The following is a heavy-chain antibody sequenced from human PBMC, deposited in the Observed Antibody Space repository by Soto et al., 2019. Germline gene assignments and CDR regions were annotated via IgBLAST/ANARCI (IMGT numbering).Heavy chain of an antibody. D-gene: IGHD3-10*01. Sequence: SETLSLTCSVSGGSITSHYCSWFRQPPGKGLEWIGYIHHSGSTSYNPSLKSRVTMSVDTSKNQFSLKMNSVTAADTALYYCARQGFGQLHGLVDVWGPGTTVTVSS. CDR2: IHHSGST. V-gene: IGHV4-59*08. CDR1: GGSITSHY. CDR3: ARQGFGQLHGLVDV. J-gene: IGHJ6*02.